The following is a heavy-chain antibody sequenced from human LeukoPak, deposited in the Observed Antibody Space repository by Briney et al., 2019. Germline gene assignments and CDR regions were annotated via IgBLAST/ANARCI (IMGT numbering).Heavy chain of an antibody. CDR3: AKDIKATILGLPEYFDY. D-gene: IGHD5-24*01. J-gene: IGHJ4*02. CDR2: ISYDGSNK. Sequence: PGGSLRLSCAASGFTFSSYGMHWVRQAPGKGLEWVAVISYDGSNKYYADSVKGRFTISRDNSKNTLYLQMNSLRAEDTAVYYCAKDIKATILGLPEYFDYWGQGTLVTVSS. V-gene: IGHV3-30*18. CDR1: GFTFSSYG.